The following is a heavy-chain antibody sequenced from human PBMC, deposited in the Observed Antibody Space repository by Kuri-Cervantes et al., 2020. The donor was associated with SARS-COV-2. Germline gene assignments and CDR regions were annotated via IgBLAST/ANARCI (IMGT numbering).Heavy chain of an antibody. J-gene: IGHJ4*02. V-gene: IGHV4-59*01. CDR3: ARGTHYFDSTTYWSTGWV. D-gene: IGHD3-22*01. CDR2: IYYSGSS. Sequence: SETLSLTCTVSGGSISSYYWSWIRQPPGKGLEWIGYIYYSGSSNYNPSLKSRVAISVDTSKNQFSLKLSYVTAADTAVYYCARGTHYFDSTTYWSTGWVWGQGTLVTVSS. CDR1: GGSISSYY.